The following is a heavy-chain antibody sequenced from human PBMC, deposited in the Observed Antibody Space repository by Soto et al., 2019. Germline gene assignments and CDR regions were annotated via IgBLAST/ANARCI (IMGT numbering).Heavy chain of an antibody. CDR3: AKDSCRMTFRCAAA. Sequence: EVQLLESGGGLVQPGGSLRLSCAASGFTFSTYAMNLVRQAPGKGLEWVSGINGGADSTDYAESVKGRFTISRDNSNNTLDLLMNSLRAEDTAVDLGAKDSCRMTFRCAAAWGQGTLVTVSS. D-gene: IGHD2-21*02. CDR1: GFTFSTYA. V-gene: IGHV3-23*01. J-gene: IGHJ1*01. CDR2: INGGADST.